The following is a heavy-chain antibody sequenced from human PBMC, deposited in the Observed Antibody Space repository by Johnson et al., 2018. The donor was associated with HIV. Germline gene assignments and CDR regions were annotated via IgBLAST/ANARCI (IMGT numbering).Heavy chain of an antibody. J-gene: IGHJ3*02. CDR3: ARDILEYSSSVPDAFDI. D-gene: IGHD6-6*01. Sequence: QVQLVESGGGVVQPGRSLRLSCAASGFTFSDYGMHWVRQAPGKGLEWVTHISYDGANKYYSGSVRGRFTISRDNSKNTLYLQMNSLRAEDTAVYYCARDILEYSSSVPDAFDIWGQGTMVTVSS. CDR2: ISYDGANK. CDR1: GFTFSDYG. V-gene: IGHV3-30*03.